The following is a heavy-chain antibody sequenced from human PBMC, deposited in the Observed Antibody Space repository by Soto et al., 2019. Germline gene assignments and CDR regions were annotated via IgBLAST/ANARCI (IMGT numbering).Heavy chain of an antibody. V-gene: IGHV1-3*01. CDR1: GYTFLNYA. J-gene: IGHJ4*02. D-gene: IGHD5-12*01. Sequence: ASVKVSCKASGYTFLNYAVHWMRQAPGEGLEWMGWINVVTGNTKFSQKFQGRVSMARDTSASTVSMELSSLRSEDTAMYYCARGSKVAIGKGVTGFFGYWGQGTLVTVSS. CDR2: INVVTGNT. CDR3: ARGSKVAIGKGVTGFFGY.